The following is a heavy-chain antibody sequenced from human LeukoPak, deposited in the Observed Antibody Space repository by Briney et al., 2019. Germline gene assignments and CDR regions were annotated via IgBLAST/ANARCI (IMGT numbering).Heavy chain of an antibody. CDR2: ISSSGSTI. CDR3: ASPIAVVSF. V-gene: IGHV3-11*01. Sequence: GGSLRLSCAASGFTVSSNYMSWVRQAPGKGLEWVSYISSSGSTIYYADSVKGRFTISRDNAKNSLYLQMISLRAEDTAVYYCASPIAVVSFWGQGTLVTVSS. J-gene: IGHJ4*02. D-gene: IGHD6-19*01. CDR1: GFTVSSNY.